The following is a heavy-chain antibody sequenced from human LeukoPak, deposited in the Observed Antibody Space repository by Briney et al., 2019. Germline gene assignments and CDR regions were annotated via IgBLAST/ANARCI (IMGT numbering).Heavy chain of an antibody. CDR1: GGSFSGYY. CDR2: INHSGST. J-gene: IGHJ4*02. D-gene: IGHD3-3*01. V-gene: IGHV4-34*01. CDR3: ARGALSGAPDDY. Sequence: SETVSLTCAVYGGSFSGYYWSWIRQPPGKGLEWIGEINHSGSTNYNPSLKSRVTISVGTSKNQFSLKLSSVTAADTAVYYCARGALSGAPDDYWGQGTLVTVSS.